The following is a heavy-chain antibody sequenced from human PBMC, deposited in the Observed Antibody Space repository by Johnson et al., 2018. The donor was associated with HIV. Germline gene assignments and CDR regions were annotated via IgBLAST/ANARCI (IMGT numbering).Heavy chain of an antibody. CDR1: GFTFDDYA. CDR2: ISWDSGTI. Sequence: VQLVESGGGLVQPGRSLRLSCAASGFTFDDYAMHWVRQTPGKGLEWVSGISWDSGTIDYADSVKGRFTISRDNAKNSLYLQMNSLRAEDTAVYYCARAYNYPIWGQGTMVTVSS. J-gene: IGHJ3*02. V-gene: IGHV3-9*01. D-gene: IGHD1-1*01. CDR3: ARAYNYPI.